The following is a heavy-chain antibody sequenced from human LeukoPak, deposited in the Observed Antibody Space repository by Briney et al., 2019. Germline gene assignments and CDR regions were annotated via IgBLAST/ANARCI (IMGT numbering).Heavy chain of an antibody. CDR2: ISGSGGST. D-gene: IGHD3-16*01. V-gene: IGHV3-23*01. CDR3: AKGGRYDPQTY. Sequence: GGSLRLPCAASGFTFSSYAMSWVRQAPGKGLEWVSAISGSGGSTYYADSVKGRFTISRDNSKNTLYLQMNSLRAEDTAVYYCAKGGRYDPQTYWGQGTLVTVSS. CDR1: GFTFSSYA. J-gene: IGHJ4*02.